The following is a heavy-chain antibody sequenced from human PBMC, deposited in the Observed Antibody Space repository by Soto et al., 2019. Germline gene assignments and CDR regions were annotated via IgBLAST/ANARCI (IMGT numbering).Heavy chain of an antibody. Sequence: QVQLVESGGGVVQPGRSLRLSCAASGFTFSSYAMHWVRQAPGKGLEWVAVISYDGSNKYYADSVKGRFTISRDNSKNTLYLQMNSRRAEDTAVYYWARDKVGAGAYWGQGTLVTVSS. V-gene: IGHV3-30-3*01. J-gene: IGHJ4*02. CDR1: GFTFSSYA. CDR3: ARDKVGAGAY. CDR2: ISYDGSNK. D-gene: IGHD3-16*01.